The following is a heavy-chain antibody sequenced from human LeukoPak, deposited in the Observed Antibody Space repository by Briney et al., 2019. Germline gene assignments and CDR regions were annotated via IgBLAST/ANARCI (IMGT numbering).Heavy chain of an antibody. J-gene: IGHJ6*02. CDR3: ARGKVQAVVTAINHRGSGMDV. CDR2: IYYSGST. D-gene: IGHD2-21*02. V-gene: IGHV4-59*12. CDR1: GGSISSYY. Sequence: SETLSLTCTVSGGSISSYYWSWIRQPPGKGLEWIGYIYYSGSTNYNPSLKSRVTISVDTSKNQFSLKLSSVTAADTAVYYCARGKVQAVVTAINHRGSGMDVWGQGTTVTVSS.